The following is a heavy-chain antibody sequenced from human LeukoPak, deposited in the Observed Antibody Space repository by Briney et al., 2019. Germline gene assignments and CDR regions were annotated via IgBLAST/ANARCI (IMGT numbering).Heavy chain of an antibody. D-gene: IGHD6-19*01. J-gene: IGHJ4*02. Sequence: ASVKVSCKASGYTFTGYYMHWVRQAPGQGLEWMGWINPNSGGTNYAQKFQGRVTMTRDTSISTAYMELSRLKSDDTAVYYCARDWVVSSGFDYWGQGTLVTVSS. CDR2: INPNSGGT. CDR1: GYTFTGYY. V-gene: IGHV1-2*02. CDR3: ARDWVVSSGFDY.